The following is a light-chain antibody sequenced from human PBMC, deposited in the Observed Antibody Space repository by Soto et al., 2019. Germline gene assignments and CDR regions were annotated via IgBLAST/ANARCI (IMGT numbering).Light chain of an antibody. Sequence: QSALTQPPSVSGSPGQAVTFSCTGTNSDVGRYDYVSWYQQLPGEAPKLIIYDVTKRPSGVPTRFSGTKYSNTASLAISGLQAEEEADYFCSSFAGSYTHVFGSGTKLTVL. CDR1: NSDVGRYDY. CDR3: SSFAGSYTHV. V-gene: IGLV2-11*01. J-gene: IGLJ6*01. CDR2: DVT.